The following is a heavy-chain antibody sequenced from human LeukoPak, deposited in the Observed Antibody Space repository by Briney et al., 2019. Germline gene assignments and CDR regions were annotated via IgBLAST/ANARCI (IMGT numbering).Heavy chain of an antibody. D-gene: IGHD6-13*01. J-gene: IGHJ4*02. Sequence: GGSLRLSCAASGFTFSSYSMNWVCQAPGKGLEWVSSISSSSSYIYYADSVKGRFTISRDNAKNSLYLQMNSLRAEDTAVYYCARGPAAAGTIDYWGQGTLVTVSS. CDR1: GFTFSSYS. CDR3: ARGPAAAGTIDY. CDR2: ISSSSSYI. V-gene: IGHV3-21*01.